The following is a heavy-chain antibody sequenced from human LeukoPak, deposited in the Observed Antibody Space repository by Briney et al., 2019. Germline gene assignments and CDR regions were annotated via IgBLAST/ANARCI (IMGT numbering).Heavy chain of an antibody. Sequence: PGGSLRLSCAASGFTFTSYAMSWVRQAPGKGLEWVSAISGSGGSTYYADSVRGRFTISRDNSKNTLYLQMNSLRAEDTTIYYCAKSPVNTALVPYFDSWGRGTLVTVSS. V-gene: IGHV3-23*01. CDR3: AKSPVNTALVPYFDS. J-gene: IGHJ4*02. CDR1: GFTFTSYA. CDR2: ISGSGGST. D-gene: IGHD5-18*01.